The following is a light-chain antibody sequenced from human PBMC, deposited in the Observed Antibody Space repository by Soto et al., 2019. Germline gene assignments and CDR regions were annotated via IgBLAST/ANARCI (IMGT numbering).Light chain of an antibody. V-gene: IGLV3-9*01. CDR1: NIESKS. CDR3: QVGASSPGV. Sequence: SYELTQPLSVSVALGQTARITCGGNNIESKSVHWYRQTPGQAPVLGIYSDVNRPSGIPERFSGSNPGNTATLTISSAHAGEEGDCDRQVGASSPGVFGGRTKLTVL. CDR2: SDV. J-gene: IGLJ3*02.